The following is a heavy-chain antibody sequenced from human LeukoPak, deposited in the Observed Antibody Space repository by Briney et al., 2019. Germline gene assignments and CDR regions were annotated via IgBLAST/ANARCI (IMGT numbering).Heavy chain of an antibody. Sequence: ASVKVSCKVSGYTLTELSMHWVRQAPGKGLEWMGGFDPEDGETIYAQKFQGRVTVTEDTSTDTAYMELSSLRSEDTAVYYCAKTAAIGRFLELDYYFDYWGQGTLVTVSS. J-gene: IGHJ4*02. D-gene: IGHD3-3*01. V-gene: IGHV1-24*01. CDR1: GYTLTELS. CDR2: FDPEDGET. CDR3: AKTAAIGRFLELDYYFDY.